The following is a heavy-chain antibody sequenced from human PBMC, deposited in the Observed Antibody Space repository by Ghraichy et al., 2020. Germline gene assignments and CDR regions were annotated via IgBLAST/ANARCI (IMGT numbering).Heavy chain of an antibody. CDR2: IIPIFGTA. Sequence: SSVKVSCKASGGTFSSYAISWVRQAPGQGLEWMGGIIPIFGTANYAQKFQGRVTITADESTSTAYMELSSLRSEDTAVYYCARDRIQLWSQYDAFDIWGQGTMVTVSS. J-gene: IGHJ3*02. D-gene: IGHD5-18*01. CDR1: GGTFSSYA. V-gene: IGHV1-69*13. CDR3: ARDRIQLWSQYDAFDI.